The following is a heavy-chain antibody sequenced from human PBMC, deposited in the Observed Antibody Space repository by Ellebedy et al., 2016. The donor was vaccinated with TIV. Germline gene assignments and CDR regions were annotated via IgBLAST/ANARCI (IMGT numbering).Heavy chain of an antibody. CDR2: IYPGDSDT. CDR3: ARRMGRGVKGKFPLDV. J-gene: IGHJ6*02. D-gene: IGHD3-10*01. Sequence: PGGSLRLSCEGSGYMFSTYWIAWVRQMPGKGLEWMGIIYPGDSDTTYSPSFRGQVTMSVDNSINTVYLQWNSLKASDTAMYYCARRMGRGVKGKFPLDVWGQGTTVIVSS. V-gene: IGHV5-51*01. CDR1: GYMFSTYW.